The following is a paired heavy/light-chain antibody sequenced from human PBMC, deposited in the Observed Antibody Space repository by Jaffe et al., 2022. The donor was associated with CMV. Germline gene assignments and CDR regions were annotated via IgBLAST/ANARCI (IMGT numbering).Heavy chain of an antibody. CDR2: IKSKTDGGTT. CDR1: GFTFSNAW. D-gene: IGHD3-3*01. CDR3: TTPVGWSGYPPPLIKDAFDI. Sequence: EVQLVESGGGLVKPGGSLRLSCAASGFTFSNAWMSWVRQAPGKGLEWVGRIKSKTDGGTTDYAAPVKGRFTISRDDSKNTLYLQMNSLKTEDTAVYYCTTPVGWSGYPPPLIKDAFDIWGQGTMVTVSS. J-gene: IGHJ3*02. V-gene: IGHV3-15*01.
Light chain of an antibody. CDR2: YAS. Sequence: EIVLTQSPDFQSVTPKEKVTITCRASQSIGSSLHWYQQKPDQSPKLLIKYASQSISGVPSRFSGSGSGTDFTLTINSLEAEDAAAYYCHQSSSLPWTFGQGTKVEIK. CDR3: HQSSSLPWT. CDR1: QSIGSS. J-gene: IGKJ1*01. V-gene: IGKV6D-21*02.